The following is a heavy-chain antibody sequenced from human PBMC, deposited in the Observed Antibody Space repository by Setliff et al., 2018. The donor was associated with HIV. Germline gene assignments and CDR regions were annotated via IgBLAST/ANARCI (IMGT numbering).Heavy chain of an antibody. Sequence: GSLRLSCVASGFTFRNYGIHWVRQAPGKGLEWVALIWYDGSESYYGDSVKGRFTISRDNSKNTVYLQMNSLRAEDTAIYYCARDRVESLWFGDLNYMDVWGKGTTVTVSS. CDR1: GFTFRNYG. V-gene: IGHV3-33*01. J-gene: IGHJ6*03. D-gene: IGHD3-10*01. CDR2: IWYDGSES. CDR3: ARDRVESLWFGDLNYMDV.